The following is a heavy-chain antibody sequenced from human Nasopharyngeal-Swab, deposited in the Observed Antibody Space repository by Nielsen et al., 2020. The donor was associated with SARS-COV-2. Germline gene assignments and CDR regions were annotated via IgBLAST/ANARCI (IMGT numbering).Heavy chain of an antibody. V-gene: IGHV1-18*04. CDR1: GYTFTSYY. Sequence: ASVKVSCKASGYTFTSYYMHWVRQAPGQGLEWMGWISAYNGNTNYAQKLQGRVTMTTDTSTSTAYMELRSLRSDDTAVYYCARVVEAGYDAFDIWGQGTMVTVSS. CDR3: ARVVEAGYDAFDI. D-gene: IGHD1-26*01. CDR2: ISAYNGNT. J-gene: IGHJ3*02.